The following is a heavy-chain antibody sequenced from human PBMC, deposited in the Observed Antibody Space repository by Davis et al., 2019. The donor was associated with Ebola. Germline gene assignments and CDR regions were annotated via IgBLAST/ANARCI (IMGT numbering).Heavy chain of an antibody. CDR1: GYSFSNFW. V-gene: IGHV5-51*01. CDR3: ARQGGGSGRLTSFDY. D-gene: IGHD1-26*01. CDR2: IYPGDSDT. J-gene: IGHJ4*02. Sequence: GESLKISCKGSGYSFSNFWIAWVRQMPGKGLEWMGNIYPGDSDTRYSPSFQGQVTLSADKSSTTAYLHWRSLRASDSAMYYCARQGGGSGRLTSFDYWGQGTLITVSS.